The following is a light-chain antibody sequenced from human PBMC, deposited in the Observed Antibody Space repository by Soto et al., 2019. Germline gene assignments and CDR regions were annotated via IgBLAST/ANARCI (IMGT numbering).Light chain of an antibody. CDR3: QQYGSSLFT. CDR1: QSVSSKY. J-gene: IGKJ3*01. CDR2: GTS. V-gene: IGKV3-20*01. Sequence: EMVLTQSPGTLSLSPGERATLSCRASQSVSSKYLAWYQQKPGRAPRVLIYGTSIMASGVPERFSGGGSGTDFTLTITRLEPEDFAVYYCQQYGSSLFTFGPGTKVDFK.